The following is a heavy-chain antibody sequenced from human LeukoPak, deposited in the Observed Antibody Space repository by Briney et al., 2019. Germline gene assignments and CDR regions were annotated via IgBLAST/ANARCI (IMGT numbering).Heavy chain of an antibody. D-gene: IGHD3-22*01. J-gene: IGHJ6*02. CDR2: IIPIFGTA. Sequence: SVKVSCKASGGTFSSYAISWVRQAPGQGLEWMGGIIPIFGTANYAQKFQGRVTITADESTSTAYMELSSLRSEDTAVYYCARAGYYDSSGCYLHPFYGMDVWGQGTTVTVSS. CDR1: GGTFSSYA. V-gene: IGHV1-69*13. CDR3: ARAGYYDSSGCYLHPFYGMDV.